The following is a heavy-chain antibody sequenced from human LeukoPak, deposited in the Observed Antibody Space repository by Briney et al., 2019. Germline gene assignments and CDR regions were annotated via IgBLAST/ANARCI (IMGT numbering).Heavy chain of an antibody. Sequence: SETLSLTCTVSGGSISTSSYYWGWIRQPLGKGLEWIGSMFHSGSTYDNPSLRSRVTISVDTSKNQFSLKLSSVTAADTAVYYCARAYGSGSYFHWFDPWGQGTLVTVSS. J-gene: IGHJ5*02. CDR3: ARAYGSGSYFHWFDP. V-gene: IGHV4-39*01. D-gene: IGHD3-10*01. CDR1: GGSISTSSYY. CDR2: MFHSGST.